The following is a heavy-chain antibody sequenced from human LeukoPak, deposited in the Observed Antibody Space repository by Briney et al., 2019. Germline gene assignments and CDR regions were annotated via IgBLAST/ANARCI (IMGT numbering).Heavy chain of an antibody. CDR2: IDNDGHGI. Sequence: GGSLRLSCAAAGFTFSGYWMHWVRQGPEKGLELVSRIDNDGHGIIYADSVKGRFTTSRDNAKNTLYLQMNSLRVEDTAVYYCAAGGGWDPSFGVVTHIDAWGKGTTVAVS. V-gene: IGHV3-74*01. CDR1: GFTFSGYW. J-gene: IGHJ6*03. D-gene: IGHD3-3*01. CDR3: AAGGGWDPSFGVVTHIDA.